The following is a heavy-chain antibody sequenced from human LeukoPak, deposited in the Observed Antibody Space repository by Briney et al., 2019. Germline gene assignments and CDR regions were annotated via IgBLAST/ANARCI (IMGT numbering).Heavy chain of an antibody. CDR2: ITGGTTYT. J-gene: IGHJ6*03. Sequence: GGSLRLSCAASGFTFSDYAVTWVRQAPGKGLEWVSSITGGTTYTYYADSMKGRFTISRDNSKNTLYLQMSSLRAEDTAGYYCAKGPLSSSNYYMDVWGKGTTVTVSS. CDR1: GFTFSDYA. D-gene: IGHD3-10*01. V-gene: IGHV3-23*01. CDR3: AKGPLSSSNYYMDV.